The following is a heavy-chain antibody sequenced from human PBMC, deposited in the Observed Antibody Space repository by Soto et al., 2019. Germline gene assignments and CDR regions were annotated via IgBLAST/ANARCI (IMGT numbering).Heavy chain of an antibody. CDR1: GGSVGSGSYY. CDR2: IYYSGST. V-gene: IGHV4-61*01. D-gene: IGHD2-15*01. CDR3: ARERTLQSVGGIFAVPDY. J-gene: IGHJ4*02. Sequence: SETLSLTCTVSGGSVGSGSYYWSWIRQPPGKGLEWIGYIYYSGSTNYNPSLKSRVTISVDTSKNQFSLKLSSVTAADTAVYYCARERTLQSVGGIFAVPDYWGQGTLVTVS.